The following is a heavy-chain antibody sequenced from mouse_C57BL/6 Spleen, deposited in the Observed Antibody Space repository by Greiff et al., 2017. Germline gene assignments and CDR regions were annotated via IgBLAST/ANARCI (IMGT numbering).Heavy chain of an antibody. V-gene: IGHV5-17*01. Sequence: EVMLVESGGGLVKPGGSLKLSCAASGFTFSDYGMHWVRQAPEKGLEWVAYISSGSSTIYYADTVKGRFTISRDNAKNTLFLQMTSLRSEDTAMYYCARMDTTARYYAMDYWGQGTSVTVSS. D-gene: IGHD1-2*01. CDR3: ARMDTTARYYAMDY. J-gene: IGHJ4*01. CDR2: ISSGSSTI. CDR1: GFTFSDYG.